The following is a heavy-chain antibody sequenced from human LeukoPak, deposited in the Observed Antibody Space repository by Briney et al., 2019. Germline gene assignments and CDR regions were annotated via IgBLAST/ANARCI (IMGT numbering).Heavy chain of an antibody. V-gene: IGHV5-51*01. D-gene: IGHD1-26*01. CDR1: GYRFSNYW. J-gene: IGHJ4*02. CDR3: AVKPGYTGSWGTFDS. CDR2: IYPGDSDT. Sequence: RGESLKISCKASGYRFSNYWIGWVRQMPGKGLEWMGSIYPGDSDTRYSPSFQGQVTISADESITTAYLQWSSLKASDTAMFYCAVKPGYTGSWGTFDSWGQGTLVTVSS.